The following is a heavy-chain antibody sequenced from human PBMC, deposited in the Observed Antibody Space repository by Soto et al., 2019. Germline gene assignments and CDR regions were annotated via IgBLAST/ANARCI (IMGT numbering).Heavy chain of an antibody. Sequence: PGGSLRLSCAASGFTFSSYSMNWVRQAPGKGLEWVSYISSSSSTIYYADSVKGRFTISRDNAKNSLYLQMNSLRAEDTAVYYCARVKAPSTYYYDSSGSEAFDIWGQGTMVTVSS. V-gene: IGHV3-48*01. D-gene: IGHD3-22*01. J-gene: IGHJ3*02. CDR2: ISSSSSTI. CDR3: ARVKAPSTYYYDSSGSEAFDI. CDR1: GFTFSSYS.